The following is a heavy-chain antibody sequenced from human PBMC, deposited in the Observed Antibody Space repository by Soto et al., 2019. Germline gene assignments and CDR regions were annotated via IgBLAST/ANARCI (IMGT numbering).Heavy chain of an antibody. D-gene: IGHD3-3*01. V-gene: IGHV1-69*13. Sequence: SVKVSCKASGGTFSSYAISWVRQAPGQGLEWMGGTIPIFGTANYAQKFQGRVTITADESTSTAYMELSSLRSEDTAVYYCARDFFGVVIPGVYYYYGMDVWGQGTTVTVSS. CDR3: ARDFFGVVIPGVYYYYGMDV. J-gene: IGHJ6*02. CDR1: GGTFSSYA. CDR2: TIPIFGTA.